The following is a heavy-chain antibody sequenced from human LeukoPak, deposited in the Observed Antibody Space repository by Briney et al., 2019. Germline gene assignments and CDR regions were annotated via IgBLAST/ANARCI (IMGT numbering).Heavy chain of an antibody. CDR3: AREIRRDGYYNYYYYYYMDV. J-gene: IGHJ6*03. CDR2: ISSSGSTI. CDR1: GFTFSDYY. V-gene: IGHV3-11*01. Sequence: GGSLRLSCAASGFTFSDYYMSWIRQAPGKGLEWVSYISSSGSTIYYADSVKGRFTISRDNAKNSLYLQMNSLRAEDTAVYYCAREIRRDGYYNYYYYYYMDVWGKGTTVTVSS. D-gene: IGHD5-24*01.